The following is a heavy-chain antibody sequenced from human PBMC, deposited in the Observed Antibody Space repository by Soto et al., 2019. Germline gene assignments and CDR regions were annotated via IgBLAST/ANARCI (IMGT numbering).Heavy chain of an antibody. CDR3: ARVVYQPVVAATRGHQYYYYYYYMDV. D-gene: IGHD2-15*01. V-gene: IGHV4-59*01. CDR2: IYYSGST. Sequence: PSETLSLTCTVSGGSISSYYWSWIRQPPGKGLEWIGYIYYSGSTNYNPSLKSRVTISVDTSKNQFSLKLSSVTAADTAVYYCARVVYQPVVAATRGHQYYYYYYYMDVWGKGTTVTVSS. J-gene: IGHJ6*03. CDR1: GGSISSYY.